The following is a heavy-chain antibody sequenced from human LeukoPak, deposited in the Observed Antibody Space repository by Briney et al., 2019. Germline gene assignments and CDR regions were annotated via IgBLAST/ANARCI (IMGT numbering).Heavy chain of an antibody. CDR2: ITSGSSYI. V-gene: IGHV3-21*01. CDR3: ARDPYSGSYGNYYYYFMDV. CDR1: GFTFSSYG. Sequence: GGSLRLSCAASGFTFSSYGMYWVRQAPGKGLEWVSSITSGSSYIYYADSVKGRFTISRDNAKNSLYLQMNSLRAEDTAVYYCARDPYSGSYGNYYYYFMDVWGKGTTVTISS. D-gene: IGHD1-26*01. J-gene: IGHJ6*03.